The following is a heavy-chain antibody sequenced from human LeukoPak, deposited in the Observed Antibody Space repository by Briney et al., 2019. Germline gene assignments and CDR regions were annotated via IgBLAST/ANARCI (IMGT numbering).Heavy chain of an antibody. D-gene: IGHD5-12*01. J-gene: IGHJ6*04. CDR1: GGTFSSYA. Sequence: ASVRVSCKASGGTFSSYAISGVREAPGRGLEWMGGIIPIFGTANYAQKFQGRVTITADESTSTAYMGPSSPTSEDTAVYYCTLGATINPYYYGMDVWGKGTTVTVSS. CDR3: TLGATINPYYYGMDV. V-gene: IGHV1-69*13. CDR2: IIPIFGTA.